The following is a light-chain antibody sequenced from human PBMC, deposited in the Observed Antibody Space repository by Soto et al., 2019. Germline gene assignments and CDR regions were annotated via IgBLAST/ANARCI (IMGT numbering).Light chain of an antibody. V-gene: IGLV2-14*01. Sequence: QSALTQPASVSGSPGQSITISCTGTSSDVGGYNYVSWYQQHPGIAPKLMIYEVSNRPSGVSNRFSGSKSGNTASLTISGLQAEDEADYYCSSYTSINTWVFGGGTKVTVL. CDR1: SSDVGGYNY. CDR3: SSYTSINTWV. CDR2: EVS. J-gene: IGLJ3*02.